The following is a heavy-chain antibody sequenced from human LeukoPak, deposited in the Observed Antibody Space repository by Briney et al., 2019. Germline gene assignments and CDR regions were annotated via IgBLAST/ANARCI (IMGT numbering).Heavy chain of an antibody. CDR2: ISYDGSNK. CDR1: GFIFSSYA. CDR3: ARAEEGFLDY. V-gene: IGHV3-30*04. Sequence: GGSLRLSCAASGFIFSSYAMHWVRQGPGKGLEWVAVISYDGSNKYYADSVKGRFTISRDNSKNTLYLQMNSLRAEDTAVYYCARAEEGFLDYWGQGTLVTVSS. J-gene: IGHJ4*02. D-gene: IGHD2-21*01.